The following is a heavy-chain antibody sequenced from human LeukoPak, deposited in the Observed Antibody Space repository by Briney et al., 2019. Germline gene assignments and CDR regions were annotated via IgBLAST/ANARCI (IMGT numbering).Heavy chain of an antibody. CDR3: ASAPYSSGWYGNDY. V-gene: IGHV3-23*01. CDR2: ISGGATTT. CDR1: GFTFSDFA. D-gene: IGHD6-19*01. J-gene: IGHJ4*02. Sequence: GGSLRLSCAASGFTFSDFAMSWVRQAPGKGLEWVAGISGGATTTYYADSVKGRFTISRDNSKNTQYLQMSGLRAEDTAVYYCASAPYSSGWYGNDYWGQGTLVTVSS.